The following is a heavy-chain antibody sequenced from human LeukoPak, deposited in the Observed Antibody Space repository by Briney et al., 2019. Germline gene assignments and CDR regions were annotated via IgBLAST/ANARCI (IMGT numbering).Heavy chain of an antibody. V-gene: IGHV3-74*01. D-gene: IGHD6-19*01. Sequence: GGSLRLSCAASGFTFSSYWMHWVRQAPGKGLVWVSRINSDGSSTSYADSVKGRFTISRDNAKNTLYLQMNSLRAEDTAVYYCARDRQWLVLGGEFDYWGQGTLVTVSS. CDR2: INSDGSST. CDR1: GFTFSSYW. CDR3: ARDRQWLVLGGEFDY. J-gene: IGHJ4*02.